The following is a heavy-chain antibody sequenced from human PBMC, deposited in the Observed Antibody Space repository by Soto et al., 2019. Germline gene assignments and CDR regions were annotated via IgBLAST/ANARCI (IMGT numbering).Heavy chain of an antibody. Sequence: QVQLQESGPGLVKPSETLSLTCTVSGGSIDGRNCAWIRQPPGKGLEWLGYVYYDGGSSYNPSVKSRLTLPMATSKSQFSLQLRSVTAADTAVYYCVRQGIGNLHGLVDVWGRGTTVTVSS. V-gene: IGHV4-59*08. D-gene: IGHD3-10*01. CDR3: VRQGIGNLHGLVDV. CDR2: VYYDGGS. J-gene: IGHJ6*02. CDR1: GGSIDGRN.